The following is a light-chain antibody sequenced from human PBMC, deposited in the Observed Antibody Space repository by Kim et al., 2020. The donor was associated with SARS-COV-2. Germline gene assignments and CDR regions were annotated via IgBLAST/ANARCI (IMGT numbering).Light chain of an antibody. Sequence: APGKTVGSFCGGDSIGRRSVHWSQQKPGQAPVVVVYDSSDRPSGIPERFSGSNSGNTATLTISRVEGGDEADYFCQVWDSGSEHVVFGGGTQLTVL. CDR3: QVWDSGSEHVV. J-gene: IGLJ2*01. CDR1: SIGRRS. V-gene: IGLV3-21*03. CDR2: DSS.